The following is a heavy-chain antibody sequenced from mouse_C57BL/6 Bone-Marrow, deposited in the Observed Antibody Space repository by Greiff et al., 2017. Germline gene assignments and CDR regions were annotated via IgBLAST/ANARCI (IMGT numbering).Heavy chain of an antibody. CDR2: ISDGGSYT. Sequence: EVKVEESGGGLVKPGGSLKLSCAASGFTFSSYAMSWVRQTPEKRLEWVATISDGGSYTYYPDNVKGRFTISRDNAKNNLYLQMSHLKSEDTAMYYCARDQENPIYYDYDGAMDYWGQGTSVTVSS. J-gene: IGHJ4*01. D-gene: IGHD2-4*01. CDR3: ARDQENPIYYDYDGAMDY. V-gene: IGHV5-4*01. CDR1: GFTFSSYA.